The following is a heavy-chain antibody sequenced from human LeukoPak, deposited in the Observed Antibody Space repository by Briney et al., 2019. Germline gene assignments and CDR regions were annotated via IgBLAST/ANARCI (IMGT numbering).Heavy chain of an antibody. CDR3: ARVIVATSNWFDP. CDR2: IYYSGST. CDR1: GGSISSSSYY. D-gene: IGHD5-12*01. V-gene: IGHV4-39*07. Sequence: KPSETLSLTCTVSGGSISSSSYYWGWIRQPPGKGLEWIGSIYYSGSTYYNPSLKSRVTISVDTSENQFSLKLSSVTAADTAVYYCARVIVATSNWFDPWGQGTLVTVSS. J-gene: IGHJ5*02.